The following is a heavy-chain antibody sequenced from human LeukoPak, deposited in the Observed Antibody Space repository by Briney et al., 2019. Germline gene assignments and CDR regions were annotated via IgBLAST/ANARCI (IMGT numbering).Heavy chain of an antibody. CDR2: IHPGDSDT. V-gene: IGHV5-51*01. CDR1: GYSFPTYW. CDR3: ARRTRGLLWFGESFDY. D-gene: IGHD3-10*01. J-gene: IGHJ4*02. Sequence: GESLKISCQVSGYSFPTYWIGWVRQMPGNGLEWMGIIHPGDSDTRYSPSFQGQVTISADKSISTAYLQWSSLKASDTAIYYCARRTRGLLWFGESFDYWGQGTLVTVSS.